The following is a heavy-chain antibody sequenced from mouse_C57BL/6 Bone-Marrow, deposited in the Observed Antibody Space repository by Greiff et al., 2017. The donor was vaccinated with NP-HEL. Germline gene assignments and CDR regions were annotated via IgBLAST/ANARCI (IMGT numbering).Heavy chain of an antibody. CDR2: IYPGDGDT. D-gene: IGHD4-1*01. J-gene: IGHJ2*01. Sequence: VQVVESGPELVKPGASVKISCKASGYAFSSSWMNWVKQRPGKGLEWIGRIYPGDGDTNYNGKFKGKATLTADKSSSTAYMQLSSLTSEDSAVYFCARDWDVDYWGQGTTLTVSS. CDR1: GYAFSSSW. V-gene: IGHV1-82*01. CDR3: ARDWDVDY.